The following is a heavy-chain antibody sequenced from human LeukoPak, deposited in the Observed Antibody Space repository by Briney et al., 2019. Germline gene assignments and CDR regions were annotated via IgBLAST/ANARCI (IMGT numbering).Heavy chain of an antibody. Sequence: GGSLRLSCAASGFTFSSYWTTWVRQAPGKGLEWVANIYKDGSEKHYVDSVKDRFTISRDNAEKSLYLQMSSLRVEDTAVYYCARRGGGSSRMDVWGQGTTVTVSS. V-gene: IGHV3-7*01. D-gene: IGHD3-10*01. CDR3: ARRGGGSSRMDV. CDR1: GFTFSSYW. J-gene: IGHJ6*02. CDR2: IYKDGSEK.